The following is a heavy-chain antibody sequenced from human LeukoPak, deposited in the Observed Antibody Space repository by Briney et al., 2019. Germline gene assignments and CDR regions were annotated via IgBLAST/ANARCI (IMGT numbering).Heavy chain of an antibody. Sequence: SETLSLTCAASGGSFSGYYWSWIRQPPGKGLEWIGEINHSGSTNYNPSLKSRVTISVDTSKNQFSLKLSSVTAADTAVYYCARGRADMYYYDSSGWRYWGQGTLVTVSS. V-gene: IGHV4-34*01. J-gene: IGHJ4*02. CDR3: ARGRADMYYYDSSGWRY. D-gene: IGHD3-22*01. CDR1: GGSFSGYY. CDR2: INHSGST.